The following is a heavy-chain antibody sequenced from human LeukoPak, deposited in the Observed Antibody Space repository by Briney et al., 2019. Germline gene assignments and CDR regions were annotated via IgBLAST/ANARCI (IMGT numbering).Heavy chain of an antibody. J-gene: IGHJ4*02. CDR2: IKSKTDGRTT. V-gene: IGHV3-15*01. CDR1: GFTFSNDW. Sequence: PGGSLRLSCAASGFTFSNDWMSWVRQAPGKGLEWVGGIKSKTDGRTTDYAATVKGRFTISSDNSKNKLNLKMNSLKTEDTAVYYCTTDVLRYFDWLNDYWGQGTLVTVSS. D-gene: IGHD3-9*01. CDR3: TTDVLRYFDWLNDY.